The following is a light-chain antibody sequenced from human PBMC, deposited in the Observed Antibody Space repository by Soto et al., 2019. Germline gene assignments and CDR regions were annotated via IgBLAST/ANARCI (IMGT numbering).Light chain of an antibody. CDR1: QSVSSF. CDR2: DAS. CDR3: QQRSNWYS. V-gene: IGKV3-11*01. J-gene: IGKJ2*03. Sequence: EIVLTQSPATLSLSPGERATLSCRASQSVSSFLAWYQQKPGQAPRLLIYDASNRATGIPARFSGSGSGTDFTLTISSLEPEDSAVYYYQQRSNWYSFGQGTKLEIK.